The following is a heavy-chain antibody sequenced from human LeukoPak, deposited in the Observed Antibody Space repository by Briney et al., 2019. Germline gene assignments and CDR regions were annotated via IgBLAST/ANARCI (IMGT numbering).Heavy chain of an antibody. D-gene: IGHD6-13*01. CDR2: IYYSGAT. J-gene: IGHJ3*02. Sequence: PSETLSLTCTVSGGSVSSGSYYWSWIRQPPGKGLEWIGYIYYSGATYYNPSLKSRITISVDTSKNQFSLRLSSVTAADTAVYYCARDGLYLKAAAGTEAFDIWGQGTMVTVSS. V-gene: IGHV4-30-4*08. CDR1: GGSVSSGSYY. CDR3: ARDGLYLKAAAGTEAFDI.